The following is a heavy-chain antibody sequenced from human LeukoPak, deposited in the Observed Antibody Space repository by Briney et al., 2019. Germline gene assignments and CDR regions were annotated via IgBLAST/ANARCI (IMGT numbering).Heavy chain of an antibody. CDR1: GGTFSSYA. V-gene: IGHV1-69*05. CDR2: IIPIFGTA. CDR3: ARLRYSSSSSEFDY. J-gene: IGHJ4*02. Sequence: ASVKVSCKASGGTFSSYAISWVRQAPGQGLEWMGGIIPIFGTANYAQKFQGRVTITTDESTSTAYMELSSLRSEDTAVYYCARLRYSSSSSEFDYWGLGTLVTVSS. D-gene: IGHD6-13*01.